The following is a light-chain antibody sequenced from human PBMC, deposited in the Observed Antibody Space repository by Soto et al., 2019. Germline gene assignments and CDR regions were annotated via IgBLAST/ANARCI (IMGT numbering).Light chain of an antibody. CDR2: AAS. Sequence: DIQMTQSPSSLSASVGERVTITCRASQCIDKYLNWYQHKPGKAPYLLIYAASHLRSGVPTRFSGSGTGTSFTLTISSLQYEDLATYYCQQSYSSPGTFGRGTKVELK. J-gene: IGKJ1*01. CDR1: QCIDKY. CDR3: QQSYSSPGT. V-gene: IGKV1-39*01.